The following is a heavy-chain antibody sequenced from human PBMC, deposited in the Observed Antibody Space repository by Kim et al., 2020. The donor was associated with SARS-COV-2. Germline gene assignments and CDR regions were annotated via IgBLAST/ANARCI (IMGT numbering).Heavy chain of an antibody. CDR1: GFTFDDYA. V-gene: IGHV3-9*01. Sequence: GGSLRLSCAASGFTFDDYAMHWVRQAPGKGLEWVSGISWNSGSIGYVDSVKGRFTISRDNAKNSLYLQMNSLRAEDTALYYCAKDIGYGGNLIDYWGQGTLVTVSS. J-gene: IGHJ4*02. CDR3: AKDIGYGGNLIDY. CDR2: ISWNSGSI. D-gene: IGHD2-15*01.